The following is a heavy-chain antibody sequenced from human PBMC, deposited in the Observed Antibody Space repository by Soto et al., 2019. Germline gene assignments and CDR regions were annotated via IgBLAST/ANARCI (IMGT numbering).Heavy chain of an antibody. Sequence: XGILRLSGAACRFSLSCNCRPWVRPPPDTELEWVAVISYDGSNKYYAESVKGRFTISRDNSKKTLYLQMNSLRAEDRAVYYCARDSRTSWPYYYYSGREVSAKPNTVIVS. V-gene: IGHV3-30*03. J-gene: IGHJ6*01. CDR3: ARDSRTSWPYYYYSGREV. CDR2: ISYDGSNK. CDR1: RFSLSCNC. D-gene: IGHD2-2*01.